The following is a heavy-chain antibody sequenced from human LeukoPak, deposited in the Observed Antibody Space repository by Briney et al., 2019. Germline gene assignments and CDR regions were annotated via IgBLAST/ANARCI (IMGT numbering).Heavy chain of an antibody. CDR1: GYSISSAYY. Sequence: PSETLSLTCTVSGYSISSAYYWGWIRQPPGKGLEWIGNIFHSGDTYYNPSLKSRVTISLDIARQQFSLNLRSVTAADTAVYYCARGTAGGTIDYWGQGTLVTVSS. J-gene: IGHJ4*02. CDR3: ARGTAGGTIDY. D-gene: IGHD1-1*01. V-gene: IGHV4-38-2*02. CDR2: IFHSGDT.